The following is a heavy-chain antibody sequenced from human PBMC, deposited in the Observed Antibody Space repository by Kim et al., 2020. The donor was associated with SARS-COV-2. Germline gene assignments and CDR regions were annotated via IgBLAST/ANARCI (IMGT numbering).Heavy chain of an antibody. CDR3: VRDADTSIYDTFDI. V-gene: IGHV3-7*05. D-gene: IGHD2-21*02. CDR2: IKRDGSEK. J-gene: IGHJ3*02. CDR1: GFTFSNFW. Sequence: GGSLRLSCAASGFTFSNFWMTWVRQAPGRGLEWVANIKRDGSEKHYLDSVKGRFSISRDNAENSLYLQMNSLRADDTAVYYCVRDADTSIYDTFDIWGQGAVVTVSS.